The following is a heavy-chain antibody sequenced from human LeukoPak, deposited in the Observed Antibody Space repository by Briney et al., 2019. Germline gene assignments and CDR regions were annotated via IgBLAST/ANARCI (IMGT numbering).Heavy chain of an antibody. CDR3: LRDGDVYNFDH. CDR1: GFTFRSHW. Sequence: RTGGSLRLSCAASGFTFRSHWMHWVRQAPGKGLVWVSRIKGDESYTNYADSVKGRFTISRDNAKNTLYLQMTSLRAEDTAIYYCLRDGDVYNFDHWGQGTLVTVSS. J-gene: IGHJ4*02. V-gene: IGHV3-74*01. D-gene: IGHD5-24*01. CDR2: IKGDESYT.